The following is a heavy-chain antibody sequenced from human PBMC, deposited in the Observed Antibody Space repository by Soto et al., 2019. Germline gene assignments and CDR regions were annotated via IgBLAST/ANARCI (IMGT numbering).Heavy chain of an antibody. D-gene: IGHD3-10*01. V-gene: IGHV3-74*01. CDR1: GFTLSDYW. CDR2: THRDGSTT. J-gene: IGHJ6*02. Sequence: EVRLVESGGGLVQPGGSLRLSCGASGFTLSDYWMHWVRQDPGKGLVWVSRTHRDGSTTNYADSVKGRFTISRDDAKNTLYLQMSGLRAEDTAVYYCARGINGHYGKDVWGQGTTVTVS. CDR3: ARGINGHYGKDV.